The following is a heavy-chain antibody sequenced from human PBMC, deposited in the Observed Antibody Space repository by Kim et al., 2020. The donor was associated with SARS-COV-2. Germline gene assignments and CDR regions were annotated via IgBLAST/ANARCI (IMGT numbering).Heavy chain of an antibody. D-gene: IGHD7-27*01. CDR2: INPKSGGT. V-gene: IGHV1-2*02. CDR3: AREVFWTGGFEY. J-gene: IGHJ4*02. Sequence: ASVKVSCKASGDTLSGYFVHWVRQAPGQGLEWMGWINPKSGGTQYAQKFQGSVTMTRDTTLTTADMELSSPRSDDTAVYYCAREVFWTGGFEYWSQGTLV. CDR1: GDTLSGYF.